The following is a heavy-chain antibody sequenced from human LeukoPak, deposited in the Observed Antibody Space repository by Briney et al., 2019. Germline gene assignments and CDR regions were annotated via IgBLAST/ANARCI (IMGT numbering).Heavy chain of an antibody. CDR3: ATGSHDYGDYYYYYYMDV. Sequence: ASVKVSCKVSGYTLTELSMHWVRQAPGKGLEWMGGFDPEDGETIYAQKFQGRVTMTEDTSTDTAYMELSSLRSEDTAVYYCATGSHDYGDYYYYYYMDVWGKGTTVTISS. D-gene: IGHD4-17*01. CDR1: GYTLTELS. CDR2: FDPEDGET. V-gene: IGHV1-24*01. J-gene: IGHJ6*03.